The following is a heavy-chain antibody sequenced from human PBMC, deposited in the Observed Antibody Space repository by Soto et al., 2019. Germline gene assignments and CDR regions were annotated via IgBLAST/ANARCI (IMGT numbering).Heavy chain of an antibody. CDR2: INHSGST. CDR1: GGSFSGYY. D-gene: IGHD6-19*01. J-gene: IGHJ4*02. CDR3: AAFKKQSSGWPHGVYYFDY. Sequence: SETLSLTCAVYGGSFSGYYWSWIRQPPGKGLEWIGEINHSGSTNYNPSLKSRVTISVDTSKNQFSLKLSSVTAADTAVYYCAAFKKQSSGWPHGVYYFDYWGQGTLVTVSS. V-gene: IGHV4-34*01.